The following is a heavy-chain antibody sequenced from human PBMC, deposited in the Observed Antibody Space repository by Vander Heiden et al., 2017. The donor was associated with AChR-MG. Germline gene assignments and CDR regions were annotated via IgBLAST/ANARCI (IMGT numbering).Heavy chain of an antibody. Sequence: EVQLLESGGGLVQPGGSLRLSCAASGFTFSSYAMSWVRQAPGKGLEWVSGITGGGGTTYNADSVKGRFTISRDNSKNTLYMQMNSLRAEDTAVYYCAKDGRGTYDAFDIWGQGTMVTVSS. D-gene: IGHD1-26*01. V-gene: IGHV3-23*01. J-gene: IGHJ3*02. CDR1: GFTFSSYA. CDR2: ITGGGGTT. CDR3: AKDGRGTYDAFDI.